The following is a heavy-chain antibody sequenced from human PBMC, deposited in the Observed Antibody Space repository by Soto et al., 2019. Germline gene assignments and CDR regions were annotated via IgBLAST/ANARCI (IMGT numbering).Heavy chain of an antibody. CDR1: GFSFSTYA. CDR2: ISKNGDET. V-gene: IGHV3-23*01. Sequence: GGSLRLSCAASGFSFSTYAMSWVRQAPGKGLEWVSVISKNGDETYHADSVKGRFTISRDNSKNTVFLHMDSLRAEDTAVYYCAKDRDYPRDQFHYWGQGTLVTVYS. D-gene: IGHD2-2*01. CDR3: AKDRDYPRDQFHY. J-gene: IGHJ4*02.